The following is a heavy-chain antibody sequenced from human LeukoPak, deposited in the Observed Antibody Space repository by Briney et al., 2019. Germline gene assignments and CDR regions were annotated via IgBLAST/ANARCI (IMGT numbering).Heavy chain of an antibody. CDR3: ARLHTRDNWFDP. J-gene: IGHJ5*02. D-gene: IGHD3-3*01. CDR2: INHSGST. V-gene: IGHV4-34*01. CDR1: GGSFSGYY. Sequence: PSETLSLTCAVYGGSFSGYYWSWIRQPPGKGLEWIGVINHSGSTNYNPSLKSRVTISVDTSKNQFSLKLSSVTAADTAVYYCARLHTRDNWFDPWGQGTLVTVSS.